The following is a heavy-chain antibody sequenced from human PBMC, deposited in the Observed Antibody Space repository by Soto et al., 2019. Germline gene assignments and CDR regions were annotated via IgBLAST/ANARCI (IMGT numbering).Heavy chain of an antibody. J-gene: IGHJ5*02. Sequence: QVQLVQSGAEVKKPGSSVKVSCKASGGTFSSYTISWVRQAPGQGLEWMGRIIPILGIANYAQKFQGRVTITADKSTSTAYMELSSLRSEDTAVYYCAGAWELKTDWFDPWGQGTLVTVST. CDR3: AGAWELKTDWFDP. V-gene: IGHV1-69*02. CDR1: GGTFSSYT. CDR2: IIPILGIA. D-gene: IGHD1-26*01.